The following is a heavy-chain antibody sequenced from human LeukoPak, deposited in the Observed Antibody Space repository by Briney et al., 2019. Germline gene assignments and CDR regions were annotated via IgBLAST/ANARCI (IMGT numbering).Heavy chain of an antibody. CDR1: GFMFNNYD. D-gene: IGHD3-22*01. CDR3: AGYDSSGYYNDY. Sequence: GSLRLSCEASGFMFNNYDMSWVRQAPGKGLEWVSVISGSGGSTYYVDSVKGRFSITRDNSKNMVYLQMNSLRAEDTAVYYCAGYDSSGYYNDYWGQGTLVTVSS. CDR2: ISGSGGST. V-gene: IGHV3-23*01. J-gene: IGHJ4*02.